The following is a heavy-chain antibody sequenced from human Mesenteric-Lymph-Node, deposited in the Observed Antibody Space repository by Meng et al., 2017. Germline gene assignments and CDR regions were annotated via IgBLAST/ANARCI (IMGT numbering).Heavy chain of an antibody. CDR3: AKDRGPLGYCSGGSCPPEYY. CDR2: ISGSGGST. Sequence: LSLTCAASGFTFSSYAMSWVRQAPGKGLEWVSAISGSGGSTYYADSVKGRFTISRDNSKNTLYLQMNSLRAEDTAVYYCAKDRGPLGYCSGGSCPPEYYWGQGTLVTVSS. V-gene: IGHV3-23*01. D-gene: IGHD2-15*01. CDR1: GFTFSSYA. J-gene: IGHJ4*02.